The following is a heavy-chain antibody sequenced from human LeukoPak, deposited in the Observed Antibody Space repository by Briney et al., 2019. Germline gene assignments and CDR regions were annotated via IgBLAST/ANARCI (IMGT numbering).Heavy chain of an antibody. CDR1: GFTISSYE. D-gene: IGHD3-10*01. Sequence: PGGSLRLSCAASGFTISSYEMNWVRQAPGKGLEWVSYISSSGSTKYYADSVRGRFTISRDNAKNSLYLQMNSLRAEDTAVYYCARDHGGVLVRGVIDYWGQGTLVTVSS. V-gene: IGHV3-48*03. J-gene: IGHJ4*02. CDR3: ARDHGGVLVRGVIDY. CDR2: ISSSGSTK.